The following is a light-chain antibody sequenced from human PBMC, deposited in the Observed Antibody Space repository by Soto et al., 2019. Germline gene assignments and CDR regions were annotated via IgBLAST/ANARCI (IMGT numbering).Light chain of an antibody. CDR2: GAS. Sequence: EIVMTQSPATLSVSPGERATLSCRASQSVSSNLAWYQQKPGQAPRLLIYGASNRATGIPARFSGSGSGTEFTLTISSLQSEDFAVYYCQQYTNWPPWTFGQGTKMEIK. J-gene: IGKJ1*01. CDR3: QQYTNWPPWT. V-gene: IGKV3-15*01. CDR1: QSVSSN.